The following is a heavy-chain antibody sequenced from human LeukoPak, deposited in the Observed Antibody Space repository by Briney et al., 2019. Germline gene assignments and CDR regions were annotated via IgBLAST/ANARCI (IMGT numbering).Heavy chain of an antibody. D-gene: IGHD3-22*01. V-gene: IGHV7-4-1*02. CDR1: GYTFSNYA. CDR2: INTNTGNP. J-gene: IGHJ3*02. CDR3: ARGAKDSSGYHPTYAFDI. Sequence: ASVKVSCKASGYTFSNYAMNWVRQAPGQGLEWMGWINTNTGNPTYAQGFTGQFVFSLDTSVSTAYLQISTVKGEDTAVYYCARGAKDSSGYHPTYAFDIWGQGTMVTVSS.